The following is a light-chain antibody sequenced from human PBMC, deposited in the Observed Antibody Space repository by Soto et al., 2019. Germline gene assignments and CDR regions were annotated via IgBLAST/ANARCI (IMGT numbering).Light chain of an antibody. V-gene: IGKV3-20*01. J-gene: IGKJ1*01. CDR2: GAS. Sequence: EIVLTQSPGTLSLSPGDRATLSCRASQSVSSSYLAWYQQKPGQAPRLLIYGASSRATGVPDRFSGSGSGTDFTLTISSLEPEDFAIYYCQQYGSSPYTFGQGTKVEIK. CDR1: QSVSSSY. CDR3: QQYGSSPYT.